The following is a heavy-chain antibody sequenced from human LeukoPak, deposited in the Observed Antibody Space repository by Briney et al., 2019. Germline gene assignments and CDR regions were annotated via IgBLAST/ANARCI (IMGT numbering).Heavy chain of an antibody. CDR2: IYYSGST. CDR3: ASGPLITMIVVVTERYFQH. D-gene: IGHD3-22*01. V-gene: IGHV4-39*01. CDR1: GGSISSSSYS. J-gene: IGHJ1*01. Sequence: SETLSLTCTVSGGSISSSSYSWGWIRQPPGKGLEWIGSIYYSGSTYYNPSLKSRVTISVDTSKNQFSLKLSSVTAADTAVYYCASGPLITMIVVVTERYFQHWGQGTLVTVSS.